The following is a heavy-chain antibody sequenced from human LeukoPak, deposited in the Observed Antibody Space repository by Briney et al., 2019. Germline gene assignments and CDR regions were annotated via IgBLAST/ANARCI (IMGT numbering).Heavy chain of an antibody. CDR3: ARGTETYYYGSGSYYKVDYFDY. CDR2: IYTSGST. Sequence: SETLSLTCTVSGGSISSYYRSWIRQPAGKGLEWIGRIYTSGSTNYNPSLKSRVTMSVDTSKNQFSLKLSSVTAADTAVYYCARGTETYYYGSGSYYKVDYFDYWGQGTLVTVSS. V-gene: IGHV4-4*07. D-gene: IGHD3-10*01. CDR1: GGSISSYY. J-gene: IGHJ4*02.